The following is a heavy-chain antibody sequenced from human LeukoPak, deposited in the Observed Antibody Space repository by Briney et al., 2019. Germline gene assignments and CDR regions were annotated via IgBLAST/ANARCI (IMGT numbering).Heavy chain of an antibody. CDR2: IYYSGST. CDR1: GGSISSSSYY. V-gene: IGHV4-39*07. D-gene: IGHD3-10*01. Sequence: SETLSLTCTVSGGSISSSSYYWGWLRQPPGTGLEWIGSIYYSGSTYYNPSLKSRVTISVDTSKNQFSLKLSSVTAADTAVYYCARDYYGSGDYWGQGTLVTVSS. J-gene: IGHJ4*02. CDR3: ARDYYGSGDY.